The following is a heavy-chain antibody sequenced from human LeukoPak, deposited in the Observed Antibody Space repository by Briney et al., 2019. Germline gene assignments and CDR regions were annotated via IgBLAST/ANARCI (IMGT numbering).Heavy chain of an antibody. D-gene: IGHD5-24*01. Sequence: PGGSLRLSCAASGITFRTYAMSWVRQAPGKGLEWVAGIGGSGASTFYADSVKGRFTISRDNSKNTLYLQMNSLTAEDTAVYYCAREGDGYNSGAFDIWGQGTMVTVSS. V-gene: IGHV3-23*01. CDR3: AREGDGYNSGAFDI. CDR1: GITFRTYA. J-gene: IGHJ3*02. CDR2: IGGSGAST.